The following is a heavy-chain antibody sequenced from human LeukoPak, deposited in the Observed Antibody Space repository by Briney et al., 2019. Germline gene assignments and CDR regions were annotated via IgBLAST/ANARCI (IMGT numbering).Heavy chain of an antibody. J-gene: IGHJ6*02. V-gene: IGHV4-34*01. Sequence: SETLSLICAVYGGSFSGYHWSWIRQPPGKGLEWIGEINHSGSTNYNPSLKSRVTISVDTSKNQFSLKLSSVTAADTAVYYCARGGRGYCSGGSCYSGRRYYGMDVWGQGTTVTVSS. CDR1: GGSFSGYH. CDR2: INHSGST. CDR3: ARGGRGYCSGGSCYSGRRYYGMDV. D-gene: IGHD2-15*01.